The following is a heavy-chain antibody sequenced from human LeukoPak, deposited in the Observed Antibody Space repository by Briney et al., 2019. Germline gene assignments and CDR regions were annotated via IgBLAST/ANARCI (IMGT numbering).Heavy chain of an antibody. D-gene: IGHD5-24*01. V-gene: IGHV3-74*01. J-gene: IGHJ4*02. CDR1: GCSFSSYW. Sequence: GGSLRLSCAASGCSFSSYWMHWVRQVPGKGLVWVSRIKSDGTTTSYADSVKGRFTISRDNAKNTLYLQMNSLRAEDTAVYYCARVDMATAALFDYWGQGTLVTVSS. CDR3: ARVDMATAALFDY. CDR2: IKSDGTTT.